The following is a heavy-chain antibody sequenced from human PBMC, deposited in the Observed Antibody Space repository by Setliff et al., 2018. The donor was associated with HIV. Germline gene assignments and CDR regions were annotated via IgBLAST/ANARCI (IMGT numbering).Heavy chain of an antibody. CDR3: ARDPDGCSGGSCPRYYYYGMDV. J-gene: IGHJ6*02. Sequence: GESLKISCAASGFTFSTYSMIWVRQAPGKGLEWVAPITSSSSYINYADSVKGRFTISRDNAKNSLYLQMNSLRAEDTAVYYCARDPDGCSGGSCPRYYYYGMDVWGQGTTVTVSS. CDR1: GFTFSTYS. V-gene: IGHV3-21*01. CDR2: ITSSSSYI. D-gene: IGHD2-15*01.